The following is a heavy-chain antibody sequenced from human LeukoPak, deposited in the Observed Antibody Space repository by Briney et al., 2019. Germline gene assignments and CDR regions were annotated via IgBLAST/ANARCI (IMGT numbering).Heavy chain of an antibody. Sequence: GGSLRLSCAASGFPFSSYAMLCVRQAPGEGREYVSAISSNGGSTYYANSVKGRFTLSRDNSKNTLYLQMGSLRAEDMAVYYCARDVRGYSYGSYYYYYYYIDVWGKGTTVTVSS. V-gene: IGHV3-64*01. CDR1: GFPFSSYA. CDR3: ARDVRGYSYGSYYYYYYYIDV. CDR2: ISSNGGST. D-gene: IGHD5-18*01. J-gene: IGHJ6*03.